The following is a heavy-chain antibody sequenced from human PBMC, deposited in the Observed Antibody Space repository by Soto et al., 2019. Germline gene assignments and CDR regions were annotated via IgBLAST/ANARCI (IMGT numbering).Heavy chain of an antibody. V-gene: IGHV3-23*01. Sequence: EVQLLESGGGLVQPGGSLRLSCVVSGFTFRRYAMSWVRQAPGKGLEWVSGISASGGSTDYADSVRGRFAISRDSXKNTLYLQMNSLRAEDTAIYYCAKDVGIAAPLFDYWGQGTLVTVSS. CDR3: AKDVGIAAPLFDY. J-gene: IGHJ4*02. D-gene: IGHD6-13*01. CDR2: ISASGGST. CDR1: GFTFRRYA.